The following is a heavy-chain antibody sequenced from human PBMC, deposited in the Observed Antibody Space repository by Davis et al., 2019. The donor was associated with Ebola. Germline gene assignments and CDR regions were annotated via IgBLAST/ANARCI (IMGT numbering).Heavy chain of an antibody. J-gene: IGHJ4*02. V-gene: IGHV4-30-4*01. D-gene: IGHD2-21*02. CDR1: GGSISSGDYY. CDR2: IYYSGST. CDR3: ARSLAYCGGDCYSDFDY. Sequence: MPSETLSLTCTVSGGSISSGDYYWSWIRQPPGKGLEWIGYIYYSGSTYYNPSLKSRVTISVDTSKNQFSLKLSSVTAADTAVYYCARSLAYCGGDCYSDFDYWGQGTLVTVSS.